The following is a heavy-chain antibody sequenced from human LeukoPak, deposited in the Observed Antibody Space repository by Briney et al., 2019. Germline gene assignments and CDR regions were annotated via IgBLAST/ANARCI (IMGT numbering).Heavy chain of an antibody. D-gene: IGHD3-22*01. V-gene: IGHV3-30-3*01. J-gene: IGHJ4*02. Sequence: AGGSLRLSCAASGFTFSSYAMHWVRQAPGKGLEWVAVISYDGSNKYYADSVKGRFTISRDNSKNTLYLQMNSLRAEDTAVYYCARDYYDSSGYYPGGYWGQGTLVTVSS. CDR2: ISYDGSNK. CDR1: GFTFSSYA. CDR3: ARDYYDSSGYYPGGY.